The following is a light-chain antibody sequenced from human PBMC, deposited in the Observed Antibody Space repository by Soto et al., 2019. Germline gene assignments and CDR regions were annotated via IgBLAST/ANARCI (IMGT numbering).Light chain of an antibody. Sequence: EIVLTQSPATLSLSPGERATLSCSASQSVSSYLAWHQQKPGQAPRLLIYDASNRATGIPARFSGSGSGTDFTLTISSLEPEDFAVYYCQQRGNWPYTFGQGTKLEIK. CDR2: DAS. CDR1: QSVSSY. CDR3: QQRGNWPYT. V-gene: IGKV3-11*01. J-gene: IGKJ2*01.